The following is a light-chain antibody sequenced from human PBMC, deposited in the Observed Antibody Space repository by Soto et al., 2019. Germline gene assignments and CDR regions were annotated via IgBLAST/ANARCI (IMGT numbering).Light chain of an antibody. CDR2: EVS. J-gene: IGLJ1*01. V-gene: IGLV2-14*01. CDR3: ASYTIKTTYV. CDR1: NVDVGGYNY. Sequence: QSALTQPASVSGSPGRSLTISCTGTNVDVGGYNYVSWYQHHPGKAPKLLIFEVSNRPSGVSNRFSGSKSGNTASLTISGLQSEDEADYYCASYTIKTTYVFGSGTNVTVL.